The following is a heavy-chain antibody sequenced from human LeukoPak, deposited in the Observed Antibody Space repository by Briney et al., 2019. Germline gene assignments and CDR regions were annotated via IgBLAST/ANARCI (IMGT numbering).Heavy chain of an antibody. D-gene: IGHD3-16*01. CDR2: INHSGST. CDR3: ARHRWGGLSGGYYFDY. V-gene: IGHV4-34*01. J-gene: IGHJ4*02. CDR1: GGSFSGYY. Sequence: SETLSLTCAVYGGSFSGYYWSWIRQPPGKGLEWIGEINHSGSTYYNPSLKSRVTISVDTSKNQFSLKLSSVTAADTAVYYCARHRWGGLSGGYYFDYWGQGTLVTVSS.